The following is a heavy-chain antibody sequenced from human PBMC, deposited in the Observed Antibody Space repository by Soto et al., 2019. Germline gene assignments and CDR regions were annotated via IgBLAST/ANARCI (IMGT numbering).Heavy chain of an antibody. J-gene: IGHJ4*02. D-gene: IGHD2-15*01. V-gene: IGHV1-2*02. CDR2: INPSSGET. CDR1: CYTFLDYF. Sequence: SVQVSFKASCYTFLDYFIQWVRQAPGQGLEWMGWINPSSGETTYAQKFQGRVTMTRDTSISTAYMDLITLRSDDTAIYYCVRGLKWRDLDHWGQGTPVTVSS. CDR3: VRGLKWRDLDH.